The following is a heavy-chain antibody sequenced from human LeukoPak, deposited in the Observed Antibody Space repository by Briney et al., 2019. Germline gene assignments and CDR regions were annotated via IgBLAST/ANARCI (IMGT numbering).Heavy chain of an antibody. CDR2: VSPYNGHT. CDR1: GYTFTNYG. Sequence: ASVKVSCKASGYTFTNYGFSWVRQAPGQGLEWMGWVSPYNGHTNYVHKLQGRVTMTTDTSTSTAYMELRSLRSVDTAVYYCARDPDSGSYSSGYWGQGTLVTVSS. D-gene: IGHD1-26*01. J-gene: IGHJ4*02. CDR3: ARDPDSGSYSSGY. V-gene: IGHV1-18*01.